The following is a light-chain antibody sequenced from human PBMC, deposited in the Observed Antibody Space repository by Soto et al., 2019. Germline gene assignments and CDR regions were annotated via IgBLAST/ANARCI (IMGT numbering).Light chain of an antibody. CDR1: SSDVGGYNY. J-gene: IGLJ1*01. CDR3: SSYTSSSTPFL. CDR2: DVS. Sequence: QSALTQPASVSGSPGHSITISCTGTSSDVGGYNYVSWYQQHPGKAPKLMIYDVSNRPSGVSNRFSGSKSGNTAALTISGLQAEDEADYYCSSYTSSSTPFLFGTGTKLTVL. V-gene: IGLV2-14*01.